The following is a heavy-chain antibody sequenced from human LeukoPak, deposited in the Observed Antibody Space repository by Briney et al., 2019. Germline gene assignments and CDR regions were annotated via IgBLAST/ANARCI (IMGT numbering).Heavy chain of an antibody. V-gene: IGHV4-39*02. CDR3: ARDVLSATSATSYGMDV. D-gene: IGHD2-15*01. CDR1: GGSISSSSYY. Sequence: SETLSLTCTVSGGSISSSSYYWGWIRQPPGKGLEWIGSIYYSGSTYYNPSLKSRVTISVDTSKNQFSLKLSSVTAADTAVYYCARDVLSATSATSYGMDVWGQGTTVTVSS. J-gene: IGHJ6*02. CDR2: IYYSGST.